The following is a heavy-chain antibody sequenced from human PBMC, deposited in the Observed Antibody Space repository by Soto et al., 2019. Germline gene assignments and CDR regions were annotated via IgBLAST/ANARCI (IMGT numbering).Heavy chain of an antibody. CDR2: ISYDGSNK. J-gene: IGHJ4*02. Sequence: QVQLVESGGGVVQPGRSLRLSCAASGFTFSSYAMHWVRQAPGKGLEWVAVISYDGSNKYYADSVKGRFTISRDNSKNTLYLQMNSLRAEDTAVYYCESAANWGSFDYWGQGTLVTVSS. D-gene: IGHD7-27*01. CDR3: ESAANWGSFDY. V-gene: IGHV3-30-3*01. CDR1: GFTFSSYA.